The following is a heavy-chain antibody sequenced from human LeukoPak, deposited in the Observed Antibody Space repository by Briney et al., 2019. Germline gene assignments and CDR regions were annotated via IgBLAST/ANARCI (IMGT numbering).Heavy chain of an antibody. V-gene: IGHV4-39*01. D-gene: IGHD2-15*01. CDR2: IYYIGST. CDR3: ARGDGGCSGGTCFSVYYFDY. Sequence: SETLSLTCTVSGASISSSSYYWGWIRQPPGKGLEWIGGIYYIGSTNYNPSLRSRVTISVDTSKNQLSLRLSSVTAADTAVYYCARGDGGCSGGTCFSVYYFDYWGQGTLVTVSS. J-gene: IGHJ4*02. CDR1: GASISSSSYY.